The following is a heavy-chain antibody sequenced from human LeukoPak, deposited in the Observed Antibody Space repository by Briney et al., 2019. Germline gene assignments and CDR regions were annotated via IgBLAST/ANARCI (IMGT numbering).Heavy chain of an antibody. D-gene: IGHD4-11*01. CDR2: INPSGGST. CDR3: ARDGLGLQRTYYYYYMDV. J-gene: IGHJ6*03. V-gene: IGHV1-46*01. Sequence: AASVKVSCKASGYTFTSYYMHWVRQAPGQGLEWMGIINPSGGSTSYAQKFQGRVTMTRDMSTSTVYMELSSLRSEDTAVYYCARDGLGLQRTYYYYYMDVWGKGTTVTVSS. CDR1: GYTFTSYY.